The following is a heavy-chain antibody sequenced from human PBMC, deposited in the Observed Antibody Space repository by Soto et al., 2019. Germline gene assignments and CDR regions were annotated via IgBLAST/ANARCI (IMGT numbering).Heavy chain of an antibody. D-gene: IGHD6-13*01. Sequence: QVQLQESGPGLVKPSQTLSLTCTVSGGSISSGDYYWSWIRQPPGKGLEWIGYIYYSGSTYYNPSLKRRVSISVDTSKNQFSLKLSSLTAADTAVYYCARVKGAALGILFDLWGRGTLVTVSS. J-gene: IGHJ2*01. CDR3: ARVKGAALGILFDL. CDR1: GGSISSGDYY. V-gene: IGHV4-30-4*01. CDR2: IYYSGST.